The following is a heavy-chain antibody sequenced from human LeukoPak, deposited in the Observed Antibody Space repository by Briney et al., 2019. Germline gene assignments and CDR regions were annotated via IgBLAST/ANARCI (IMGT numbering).Heavy chain of an antibody. V-gene: IGHV3-23*01. CDR2: IRGGGGSA. D-gene: IGHD4-17*01. CDR1: GFTFSNYA. J-gene: IGHJ3*02. CDR3: ARDPNGDYIGAFDM. Sequence: PGRSLRLSCTGSGFTFSNYAMMWVRQAPGKGPEWVSAIRGGGGSAFYADSVKGRFTISRDNSKHTLFLQMNSLRAEDTAVYYCARDPNGDYIGAFDMWGPGTMVTVSS.